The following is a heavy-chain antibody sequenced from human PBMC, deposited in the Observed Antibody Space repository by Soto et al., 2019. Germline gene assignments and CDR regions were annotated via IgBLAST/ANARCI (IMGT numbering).Heavy chain of an antibody. D-gene: IGHD3-22*01. CDR2: ISCSGGST. CDR3: ARSYYYDSSGYYRSFFQH. J-gene: IGHJ1*01. CDR1: GFTISSYA. Sequence: GGSLRLSCAASGFTISSYAMSWVRQAPGKGLEWVSAISCSGGSTYYADSVKGRFTISRDNSKNTLYLQMNSLRAEDTAVYYCARSYYYDSSGYYRSFFQHWGQGTLVTVSS. V-gene: IGHV3-23*01.